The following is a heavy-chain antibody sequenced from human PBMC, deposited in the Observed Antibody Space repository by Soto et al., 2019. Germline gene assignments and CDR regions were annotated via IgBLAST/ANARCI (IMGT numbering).Heavy chain of an antibody. CDR3: ASRPPGLWRGVFDY. CDR2: IHDSGST. V-gene: IGHV4-4*02. Sequence: SETLSLTCAVSGASIGTSNWWSWVRQSPGKGLEWIGEIHDSGSTESNPYLKSRVTISLDKSRNQFSLNLNSVTAADTAVYYCASRPPGLWRGVFDYWSQGTLVTVSS. D-gene: IGHD2-21*01. CDR1: GASIGTSNW. J-gene: IGHJ4*02.